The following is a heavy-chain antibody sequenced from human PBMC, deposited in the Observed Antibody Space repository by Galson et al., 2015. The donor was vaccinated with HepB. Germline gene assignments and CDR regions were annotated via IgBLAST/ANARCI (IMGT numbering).Heavy chain of an antibody. Sequence: QSGAEVKKPGESLKISCKGSGYSFTSYWIGWVRQMPGKGLEWMGIIYPGDSGTRYSPSFQGQVTISADKSISTAYLQWSSLKASDTAMYYCARQDIVVVPAAINAFDIWGQGTMVTVSS. J-gene: IGHJ3*02. CDR1: GYSFTSYW. D-gene: IGHD2-2*02. V-gene: IGHV5-51*01. CDR3: ARQDIVVVPAAINAFDI. CDR2: IYPGDSGT.